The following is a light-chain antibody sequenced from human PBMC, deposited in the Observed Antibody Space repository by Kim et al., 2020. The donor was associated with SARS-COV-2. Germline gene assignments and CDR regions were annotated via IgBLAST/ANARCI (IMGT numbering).Light chain of an antibody. CDR1: QDISNY. V-gene: IGKV1-33*01. Sequence: DIQMTQSPSSLSASVGDRVTITCQASQDISNYLNWYQQKPGKAPKLLIYDASNLETGVPARFSGSGSGTDFTFTISSLQPDDIATYYCKQYDNLPPTFGQGTKVDIK. CDR3: KQYDNLPPT. CDR2: DAS. J-gene: IGKJ1*01.